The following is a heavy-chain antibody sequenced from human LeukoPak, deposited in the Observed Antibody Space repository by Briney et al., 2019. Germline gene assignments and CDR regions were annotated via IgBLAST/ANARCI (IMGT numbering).Heavy chain of an antibody. Sequence: PGGSLRLSCAASGFTFSSHGMHWVRQAPGKGLEWVASTWSDGSNKYYADSVKGRFTISRDNSKNTLYLQMNSLRAEDTAVYYCARGGYYDSGGYFDWFDPWGQGTLVTVSS. J-gene: IGHJ5*02. CDR2: TWSDGSNK. CDR1: GFTFSSHG. D-gene: IGHD3-22*01. CDR3: ARGGYYDSGGYFDWFDP. V-gene: IGHV3-33*01.